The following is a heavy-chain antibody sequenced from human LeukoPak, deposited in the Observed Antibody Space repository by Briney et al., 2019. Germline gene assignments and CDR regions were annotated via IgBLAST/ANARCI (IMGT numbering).Heavy chain of an antibody. CDR3: ARRAMGATSFDY. D-gene: IGHD1-26*01. CDR2: ISSSSNTV. J-gene: IGHJ4*02. V-gene: IGHV3-11*04. CDR1: GFTFSDYY. Sequence: GGSLRLSCAASGFTFSDYYMTWVRQAPGKGLEWVSYISSSSNTVYYADSVKGRLTVSRDNANNSLYVQMTNPRAEDTAVYYCARRAMGATSFDYWGQGTLVTVSS.